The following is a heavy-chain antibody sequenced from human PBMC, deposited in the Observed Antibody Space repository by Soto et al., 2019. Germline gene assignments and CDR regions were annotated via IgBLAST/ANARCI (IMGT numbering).Heavy chain of an antibody. D-gene: IGHD6-19*01. CDR3: AKEAWQWLAYFDY. Sequence: QVQLVESGGGVVQPGRSPRLSCAASGFTFSSYGMHWVRQAPGKGLEWVAVISYDGSNKYYADSVKGRFTISRDNSKNTLYLQMNSLRAEDTAVYYCAKEAWQWLAYFDYWGQGTLVTVSS. J-gene: IGHJ4*02. CDR2: ISYDGSNK. CDR1: GFTFSSYG. V-gene: IGHV3-30*18.